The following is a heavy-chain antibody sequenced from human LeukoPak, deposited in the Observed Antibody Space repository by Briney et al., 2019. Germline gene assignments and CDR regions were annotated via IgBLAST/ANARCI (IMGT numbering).Heavy chain of an antibody. CDR3: AWNRHWLLADY. V-gene: IGHV3-7*04. D-gene: IGHD3-9*01. CDR2: TKQDETEK. Sequence: GGSQRLSCAASGFTFSNYWMSWVRQAPGKGLEWVANTKQDETEKHYADSVKGRFTISRDNAQNSLYLQMNSLRAEDTAVYFCAWNRHWLLADYWGQGTVVTVSS. J-gene: IGHJ4*02. CDR1: GFTFSNYW.